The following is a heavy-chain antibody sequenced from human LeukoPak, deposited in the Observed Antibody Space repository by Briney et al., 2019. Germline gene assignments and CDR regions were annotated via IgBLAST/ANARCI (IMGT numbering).Heavy chain of an antibody. Sequence: PSETLSLTXAVSGYSISSGYYWGWFRQPPGKGLEWIGSIYHSGSTYYNPSLKSRITISVDTSKNQFSLKLSSVTAADTAVYYCARRHIVANAFDIWGQGTMVTVSS. CDR3: ARRHIVANAFDI. D-gene: IGHD2-21*01. CDR1: GYSISSGYY. J-gene: IGHJ3*02. CDR2: IYHSGST. V-gene: IGHV4-38-2*01.